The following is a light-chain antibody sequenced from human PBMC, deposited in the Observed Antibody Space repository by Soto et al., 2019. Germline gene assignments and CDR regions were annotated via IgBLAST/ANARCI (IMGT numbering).Light chain of an antibody. CDR3: QQYGSSPT. Sequence: EIVLTQSPGTLSLSPGERATLSCRAIQSFCSNFLAWYQQKLAQAPRFLIYIASSRAIVFPDRFSGIVSGTDFFLTFSRLEPEDFAVYYCQQYGSSPTFGQGTKVDIK. J-gene: IGKJ1*01. CDR1: QSFCSNF. CDR2: IAS. V-gene: IGKV3-20*01.